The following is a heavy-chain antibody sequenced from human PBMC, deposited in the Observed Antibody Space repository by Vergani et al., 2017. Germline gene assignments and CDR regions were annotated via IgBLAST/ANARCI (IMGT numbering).Heavy chain of an antibody. CDR3: AKEKGYYYYMDV. J-gene: IGHJ6*03. V-gene: IGHV3-9*01. CDR2: FSWNSGSI. Sequence: EVQLVESGGGLVQPGRSLRLSCAASGFTFDDYAMHWVRQAPGKGLEWVSGFSWNSGSIGYADSVKGRFTISRDNAKNALYLQKNSLRAEDTALYYCAKEKGYYYYMDVWGKGTTVTVSS. CDR1: GFTFDDYA.